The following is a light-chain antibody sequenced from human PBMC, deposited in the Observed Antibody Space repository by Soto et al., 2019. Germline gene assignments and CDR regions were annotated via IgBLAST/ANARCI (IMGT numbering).Light chain of an antibody. V-gene: IGKV3-20*01. CDR2: GAS. CDR3: QQYGSSPET. CDR1: QSVSRSY. J-gene: IGKJ1*01. Sequence: EIVLTQSPGTLSLSPGERATLSCRASQSVSRSYLAWYQQKPGQAPRLLIYGASSRATGIPDRFSGSGSGTDFTLTISRLEPEDLAVYYCQQYGSSPETFGQGTKVEIK.